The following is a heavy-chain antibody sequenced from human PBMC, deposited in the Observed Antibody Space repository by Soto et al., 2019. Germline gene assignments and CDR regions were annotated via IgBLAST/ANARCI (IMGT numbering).Heavy chain of an antibody. J-gene: IGHJ3*02. V-gene: IGHV3-53*01. CDR3: AREFSAHSAFDI. CDR2: IYSGGST. CDR1: GFTVSSNY. Sequence: GGSLRLSCAASGFTVSSNYMSWVRQAPGKGLEWVSVIYSGGSTYYADSVKGRFTISRDNSKNTLYLQMNSLRAEDTAVYYWAREFSAHSAFDIWGQGTMVTVAS. D-gene: IGHD1-26*01.